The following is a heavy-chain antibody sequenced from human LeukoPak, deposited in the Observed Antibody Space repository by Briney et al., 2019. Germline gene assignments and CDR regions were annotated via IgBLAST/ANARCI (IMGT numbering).Heavy chain of an antibody. CDR1: GYAIRSGFY. CDR2: IYHAGST. V-gene: IGHV4-38-2*01. D-gene: IGHD3-16*02. Sequence: SETLSLTCAVSGYAIRSGFYWGWLRRPPGKELEWIGSIYHAGSTYYTPSLKSRVTISVDTSKNHFSLSLNSVTVADTAVYYCARYRYGGPADYWGPGTQITVSS. J-gene: IGHJ4*02. CDR3: ARYRYGGPADY.